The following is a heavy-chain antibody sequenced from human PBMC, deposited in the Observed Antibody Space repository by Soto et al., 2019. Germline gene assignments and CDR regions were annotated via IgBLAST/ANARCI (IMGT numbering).Heavy chain of an antibody. CDR1: GGSIISYY. J-gene: IGHJ5*02. CDR3: ARSVFP. CDR2: IYDSGST. Sequence: PSETLSLTCTVSGGSIISYYWSWIRQPPGKGLEWIGYIYDSGSTSYNPSLKGRVTISVDTSKNQFSLKLSSVTAADTAVYYCARSVFPWGQGTLVTVSS. V-gene: IGHV4-59*12.